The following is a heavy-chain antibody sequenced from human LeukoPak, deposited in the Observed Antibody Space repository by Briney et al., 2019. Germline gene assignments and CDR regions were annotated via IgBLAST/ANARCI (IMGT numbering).Heavy chain of an antibody. Sequence: KAGGSLRLSCAASGFTFSSYSMNWVRQAPGKGLEWVSSISSSSSYIYYADSVKGRFTISRDNAKNSLYLLMNSLIAEDTAVYYCARDRRPVGIAVAGTASFDIWGQGTMVTVSS. V-gene: IGHV3-21*01. CDR2: ISSSSSYI. CDR1: GFTFSSYS. D-gene: IGHD6-19*01. CDR3: ARDRRPVGIAVAGTASFDI. J-gene: IGHJ3*02.